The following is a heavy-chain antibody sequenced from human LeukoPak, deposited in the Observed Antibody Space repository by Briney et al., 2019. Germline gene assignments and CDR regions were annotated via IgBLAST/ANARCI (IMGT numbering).Heavy chain of an antibody. Sequence: PSVTLSLTCTVSGGSISPYYWSWIPQTPGKGREWIGYILYSGTTTNYNPSLKSRVTISVDTSKNQFSLKLSSVTAADTAVYYCARVGDWNDLVYWGQGTLVTVSS. CDR2: ILYSGTT. J-gene: IGHJ4*02. V-gene: IGHV4-59*01. CDR1: GGSISPYY. CDR3: ARVGDWNDLVY. D-gene: IGHD1-1*01.